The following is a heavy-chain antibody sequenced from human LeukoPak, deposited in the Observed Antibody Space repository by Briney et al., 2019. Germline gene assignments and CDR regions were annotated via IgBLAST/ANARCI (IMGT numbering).Heavy chain of an antibody. Sequence: ASVKVSCKASGYTFTGYYMHWVRQAPGQGLEWMGGIIPIFGTANYAQKFQGRVTITADESTSTAYMELSSLRSEDTAVYYCARVPGVYYYGMDVWGKGTTVTVSS. CDR2: IIPIFGTA. J-gene: IGHJ6*04. D-gene: IGHD3-10*01. CDR1: GYTFTGYY. V-gene: IGHV1-69*13. CDR3: ARVPGVYYYGMDV.